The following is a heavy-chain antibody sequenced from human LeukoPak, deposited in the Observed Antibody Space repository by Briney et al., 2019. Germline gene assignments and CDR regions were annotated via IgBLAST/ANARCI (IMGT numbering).Heavy chain of an antibody. CDR3: AREYYDFWSGYYADY. CDR1: GFTFSSYA. CDR2: ISGSGGST. J-gene: IGHJ4*02. Sequence: GGSLRLSCAASGFTFSSYAMSWVRQAPGKGLEWVSAISGSGGSTYYADSVKGRFTISRDNSKNTLYLQMNSLRAEDTAVYYCAREYYDFWSGYYADYWGQGTLVTVSS. D-gene: IGHD3-3*01. V-gene: IGHV3-23*01.